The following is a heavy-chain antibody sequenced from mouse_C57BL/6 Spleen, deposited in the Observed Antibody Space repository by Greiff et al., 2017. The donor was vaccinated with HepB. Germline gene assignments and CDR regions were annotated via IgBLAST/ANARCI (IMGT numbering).Heavy chain of an antibody. D-gene: IGHD2-2*01. CDR3: VRRNGYYWYFDV. J-gene: IGHJ1*03. V-gene: IGHV10-1*01. Sequence: EVKVVESGGGLVQPKGSLKLSCAASGFSFNTYAMNWVRQAPGKGLEWVARIRSKSNNYATYYADSVKDRFTISRDDSESMLYLQMNNLKTEDTAMYYCVRRNGYYWYFDVWGTGTTVTVSS. CDR2: IRSKSNNYAT. CDR1: GFSFNTYA.